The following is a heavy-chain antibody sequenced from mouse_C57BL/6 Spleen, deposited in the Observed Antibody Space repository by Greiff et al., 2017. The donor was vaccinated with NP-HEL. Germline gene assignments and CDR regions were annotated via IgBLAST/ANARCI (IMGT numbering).Heavy chain of an antibody. Sequence: QVQLQQSGAELVRPGASVTLSCKASGYTFTDYEMHWVKQTPVHGLEWIGAIDPETGGTAYNQKFKGKAILTADKSSSTAYMELRSLTSEDSAVYYCTRSYYGSSHYAMDYWGQGTSVTVSS. D-gene: IGHD1-1*01. CDR2: IDPETGGT. CDR3: TRSYYGSSHYAMDY. J-gene: IGHJ4*01. CDR1: GYTFTDYE. V-gene: IGHV1-15*01.